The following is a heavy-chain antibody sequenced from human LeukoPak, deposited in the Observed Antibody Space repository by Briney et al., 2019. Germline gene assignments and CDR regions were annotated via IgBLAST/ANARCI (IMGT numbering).Heavy chain of an antibody. D-gene: IGHD2-8*01. CDR1: GFPFSISA. V-gene: IGHV3-23*01. CDR3: AKDLNARDRLYA. CDR2: ISGSSHMT. J-gene: IGHJ5*02. Sequence: GGSLRLSCAASGFPFSISAMSWVRQAPGRGLEWVSAISGSSHMTYYADSVKGRLTISRDNSKNTVYLQMNSLRAEDTAIYYCAKDLNARDRLYAWGQGTLVTVSS.